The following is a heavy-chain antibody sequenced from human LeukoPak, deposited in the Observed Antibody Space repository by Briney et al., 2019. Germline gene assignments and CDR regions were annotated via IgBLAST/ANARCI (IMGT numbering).Heavy chain of an antibody. CDR2: IYYSGST. V-gene: IGHV4-39*01. J-gene: IGHJ6*02. Sequence: SETLSLTCTVSGDSISSSNYYWGWIRLPPGKGLEWIGSIYYSGSTYYNPSLKSRVTISVDTSKNQFSLKLSSVTAADTAVYYCARVPYGDYRRYGMDVWGQGTTVTVSS. CDR3: ARVPYGDYRRYGMDV. D-gene: IGHD4-17*01. CDR1: GDSISSSNYY.